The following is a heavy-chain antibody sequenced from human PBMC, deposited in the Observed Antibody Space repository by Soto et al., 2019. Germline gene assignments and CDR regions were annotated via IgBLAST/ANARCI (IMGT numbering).Heavy chain of an antibody. Sequence: QVQLVQSGAEVKKPGSSVKVSCKASGGTFSSYAISWVRQAPGQGLEWMGGIIPIFGTANYAQKFQGRVTITADESXXTAYMELRSLRSEDTAVYYCAREGVGNARTNWFDPWGQGTLVTVSS. D-gene: IGHD1-1*01. CDR2: IIPIFGTA. CDR3: AREGVGNARTNWFDP. CDR1: GGTFSSYA. V-gene: IGHV1-69*12. J-gene: IGHJ5*02.